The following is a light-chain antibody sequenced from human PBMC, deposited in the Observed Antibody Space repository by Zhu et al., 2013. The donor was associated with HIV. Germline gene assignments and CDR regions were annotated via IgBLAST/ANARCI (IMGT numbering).Light chain of an antibody. J-gene: IGKJ5*01. V-gene: IGKV3-15*01. CDR3: QQYNNWPIT. CDR1: QSVSSN. Sequence: EIVLTQSPGTLSLSPGERVTLSCRASQSVSSNLAWYQQKPGQAPRLLIYGASTRATGIPARFSGSGSGTEFTLTISSLQSEDFAVYYCQQYNNWPITFGQGTRLEIK. CDR2: GAS.